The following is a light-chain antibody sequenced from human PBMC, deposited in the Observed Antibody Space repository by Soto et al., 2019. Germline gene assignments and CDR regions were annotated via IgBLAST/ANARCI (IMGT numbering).Light chain of an antibody. CDR3: SSYTSSSTVA. Sequence: HSALTQPASVSGSPGQSITISCTGTSSDVGGYNYVSWYQQHPGKAPKLMIYEVSNRPSGVSNRFSGSKSGNTASLTISGLQAEDEANYYCSSYTSSSTVAFGGGTKLTVL. V-gene: IGLV2-14*01. CDR2: EVS. CDR1: SSDVGGYNY. J-gene: IGLJ2*01.